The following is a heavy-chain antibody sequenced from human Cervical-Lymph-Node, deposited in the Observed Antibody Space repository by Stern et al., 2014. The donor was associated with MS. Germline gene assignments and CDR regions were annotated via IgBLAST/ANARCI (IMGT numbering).Heavy chain of an antibody. CDR3: ARESTLVTGTLST. CDR2: IYTRGST. D-gene: IGHD6-19*01. CDR1: TGSISNYY. Sequence: VQLVQSGPGLVKPSMTLSLTCTVSTGSISNYYWSWIRQPAGKGLEWIWRIYTRGSTNYNPSPKTRLTMSVSTSKNQFSLKLPSVTAADTAVYYCARESTLVTGTLSTWGQGTLVTVSS. V-gene: IGHV4-4*07. J-gene: IGHJ5*02.